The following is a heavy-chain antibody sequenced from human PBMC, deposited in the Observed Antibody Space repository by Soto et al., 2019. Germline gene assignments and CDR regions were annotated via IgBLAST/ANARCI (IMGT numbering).Heavy chain of an antibody. CDR3: ARDQDIVVVPAAPGNY. CDR1: GYTLTSYG. J-gene: IGHJ4*02. V-gene: IGHV1-18*01. D-gene: IGHD2-2*01. CDR2: ISAYNGNT. Sequence: ASVKVSCKASGYTLTSYGISWVRQAPGQGLEWMGWISAYNGNTDYAQKLQGRVTMTTDTSTSTAYMELRSLRSDDTAVYYCARDQDIVVVPAAPGNYWGQGTLVTVSS.